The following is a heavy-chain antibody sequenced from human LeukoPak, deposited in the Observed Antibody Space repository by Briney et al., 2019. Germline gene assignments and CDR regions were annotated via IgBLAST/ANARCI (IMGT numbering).Heavy chain of an antibody. CDR2: IYTSGST. J-gene: IGHJ4*02. Sequence: SQTLSLTCTVSGGSISSGSYYWSWIPQPAGKGLEWIGRIYTSGSTNYNPYLKGRVTISVDTSKSQFSLKLSSVTAADTAVYYCARAPGGYLDYWGQGTLVTVSS. CDR3: ARAPGGYLDY. V-gene: IGHV4-61*02. D-gene: IGHD3-16*01. CDR1: GGSISSGSYY.